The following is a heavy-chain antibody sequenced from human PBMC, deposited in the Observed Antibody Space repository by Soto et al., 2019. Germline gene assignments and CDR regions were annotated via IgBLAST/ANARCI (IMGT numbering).Heavy chain of an antibody. J-gene: IGHJ4*02. CDR2: ISSSAIST. CDR3: AKAVGVYSSGWYKPYYFDY. D-gene: IGHD6-19*01. CDR1: GFTFSSYA. V-gene: IGHV3-23*01. Sequence: GGSLRLSCAASGFTFSSYAMNWVRQAPGKGLEWVSTISSSAISTYYAESVKGRFTISRDNSKNTLYLQMNSVRGEDTALYYCAKAVGVYSSGWYKPYYFDYWGQGTLVTVSS.